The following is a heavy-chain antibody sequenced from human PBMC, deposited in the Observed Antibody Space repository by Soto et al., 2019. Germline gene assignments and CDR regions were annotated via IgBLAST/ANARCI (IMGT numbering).Heavy chain of an antibody. D-gene: IGHD5-18*01. V-gene: IGHV1-58*02. J-gene: IGHJ5*02. CDR1: GFTFTSSA. CDR3: AAGYSDRFLGFDP. Sequence: GASVKVSCKASGFTFTSSAMQWVRQARGQRLEWIGWIVVGSGNTNYAQKFQERVTITRDMSTSTAYMELSSLRSEDTAVYYCAAGYSDRFLGFDPWGQGTLVTVSP. CDR2: IVVGSGNT.